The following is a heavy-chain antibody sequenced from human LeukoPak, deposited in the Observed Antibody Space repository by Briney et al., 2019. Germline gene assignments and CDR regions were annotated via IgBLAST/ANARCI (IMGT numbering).Heavy chain of an antibody. D-gene: IGHD3-10*01. CDR3: AKDRAFGQFLWGNDY. CDR1: GFTFSTYG. J-gene: IGHJ4*02. CDR2: IRNDGSDK. V-gene: IGHV3-30*02. Sequence: PGRSLRLSCAASGFTFSTYGMHWVRQAPGKGLEWVAFIRNDGSDKYYAVSVKGRFTISRDNSKNTLYLQMNSLRAEDTALYYCAKDRAFGQFLWGNDYWGQGTLVTVSS.